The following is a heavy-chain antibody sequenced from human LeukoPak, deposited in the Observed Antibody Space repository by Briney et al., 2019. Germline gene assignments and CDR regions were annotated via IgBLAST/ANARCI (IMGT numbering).Heavy chain of an antibody. CDR3: ARDLRSSGYYAFDY. CDR2: ISSSSSTI. Sequence: QTGGSLRLSCAASRFTFSSYSMNWVRQAPGKGLEWVSYISSSSSTIYYADSVKGRFTTSRDNAKNSLYLQMNSLRAEDTAVYYCARDLRSSGYYAFDYWGQGTLVTVSS. J-gene: IGHJ4*02. V-gene: IGHV3-48*04. D-gene: IGHD3-22*01. CDR1: RFTFSSYS.